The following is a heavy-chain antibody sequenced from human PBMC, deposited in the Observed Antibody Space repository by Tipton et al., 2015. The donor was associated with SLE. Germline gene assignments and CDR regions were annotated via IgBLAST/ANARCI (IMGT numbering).Heavy chain of an antibody. CDR3: ARQVASFDY. CDR2: IFYSGST. D-gene: IGHD5-12*01. Sequence: TLSLTCAVYGGSFSGYYWGWIRQPPGKGLEWIGSIFYSGSTSYNPSLQSRVTISVDTSKNQFSLKLNSVTASDTAVYYCARQVASFDYWGQGALVTVSS. J-gene: IGHJ4*02. CDR1: GGSFSGYY. V-gene: IGHV4-39*01.